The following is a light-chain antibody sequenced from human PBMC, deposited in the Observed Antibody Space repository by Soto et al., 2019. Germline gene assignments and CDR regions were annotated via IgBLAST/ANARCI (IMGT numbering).Light chain of an antibody. V-gene: IGKV3-20*01. J-gene: IGKJ4*01. Sequence: IGFTQSPGTLSLSPGERATLSCRASQSVSNNYLAWYQQKPGQAPRLLIYGASTRPTGIPGRFSGSGSGTEFSLTISSLQSEDFAVYYCQQYDSWSLTFGGGTKVDIK. CDR2: GAS. CDR3: QQYDSWSLT. CDR1: QSVSNNY.